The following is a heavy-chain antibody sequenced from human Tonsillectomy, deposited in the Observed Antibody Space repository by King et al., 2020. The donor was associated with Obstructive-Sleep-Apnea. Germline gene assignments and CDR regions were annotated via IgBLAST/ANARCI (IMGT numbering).Heavy chain of an antibody. CDR3: AKEAVGYTNRPTPIDY. CDR2: ISYDGSNK. D-gene: IGHD1-1*01. CDR1: GFTFSSYG. Sequence: VQLVESGGGVVQPGRSLRLSCAASGFTFSSYGMHWVRQAPGKGLEWVAVISYDGSNKYYADSVKGRFTISRDNSKNTLYLQMNSLRAEDTAVYYCAKEAVGYTNRPTPIDYWGQGTLVTVSS. J-gene: IGHJ4*02. V-gene: IGHV3-30*18.